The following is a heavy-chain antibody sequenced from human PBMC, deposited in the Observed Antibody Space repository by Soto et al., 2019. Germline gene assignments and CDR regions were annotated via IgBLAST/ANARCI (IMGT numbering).Heavy chain of an antibody. CDR2: IYSGGST. J-gene: IGHJ3*02. CDR1: GFTVSGNL. Sequence: EVQLVATGGVLIQPGGSLRLSCAASGFTVSGNLMSWVRQAPGKGLEWVSVIYSGGSTYYADSVKGRFTISRDTSKNTLYLQMNSLRAEDTAVYYCASRILVSDAFDIWGQGTMVTVSS. CDR3: ASRILVSDAFDI. D-gene: IGHD3-3*02. V-gene: IGHV3-53*02.